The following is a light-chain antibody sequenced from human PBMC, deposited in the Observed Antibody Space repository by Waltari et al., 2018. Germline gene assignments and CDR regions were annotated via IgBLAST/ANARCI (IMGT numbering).Light chain of an antibody. CDR3: QQYHNLPRT. Sequence: DIQMTQSPTSLSASIGDRVTLTCQASQDIRRYLHWYQQKPGKAPKLLIYDASNLETGVPSRFSGSGSGTHVTLVISSLQSEDIATYYCQQYHNLPRTFGQGTKL. J-gene: IGKJ2*01. CDR2: DAS. V-gene: IGKV1-33*01. CDR1: QDIRRY.